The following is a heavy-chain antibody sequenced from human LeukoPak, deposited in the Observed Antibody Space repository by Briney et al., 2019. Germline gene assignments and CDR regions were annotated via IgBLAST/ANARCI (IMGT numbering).Heavy chain of an antibody. J-gene: IGHJ4*02. CDR2: TYYRSKWYN. Sequence: SQTLPLTCAISGDSVSGNIVAWNWIRQSPSRGLEWLGRTYYRSKWYNEYAVSVKSRLSINPDTSRNQFSLHLNSVTPEDTAVYYCAREARGVGFDYWGQGTLVTVSS. CDR1: GDSVSGNIVA. CDR3: AREARGVGFDY. V-gene: IGHV6-1*01.